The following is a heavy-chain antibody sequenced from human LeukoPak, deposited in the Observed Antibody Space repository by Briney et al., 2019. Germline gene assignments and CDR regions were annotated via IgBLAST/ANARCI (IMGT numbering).Heavy chain of an antibody. CDR3: ARDRSSALFPY. CDR2: ISSDGSKT. Sequence: GGSLRLSCAASGFTFSGYWMYWVRQAPGKGLVWVSYISSDGSKTDYADSVKGRFTISRDNAKNTLHLQMNSLRAEDTAVYYCARDRSSALFPYWGQGTLVTVSS. CDR1: GFTFSGYW. D-gene: IGHD6-19*01. V-gene: IGHV3-74*01. J-gene: IGHJ4*02.